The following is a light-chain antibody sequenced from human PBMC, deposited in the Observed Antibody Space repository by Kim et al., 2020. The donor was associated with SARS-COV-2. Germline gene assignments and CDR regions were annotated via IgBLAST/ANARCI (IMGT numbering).Light chain of an antibody. J-gene: IGKJ3*01. CDR2: AAS. CDR1: QSISNY. CDR3: QQSYTIPLFT. V-gene: IGKV1-39*01. Sequence: VGDRVTITCRSSQSISNYLNWYQKKPGKAPKLLIYAASNLQRGVPSRFIGRGSGTDFTLTIVSLQPEDFATDYCQQSYTIPLFTFGPGTKVDIK.